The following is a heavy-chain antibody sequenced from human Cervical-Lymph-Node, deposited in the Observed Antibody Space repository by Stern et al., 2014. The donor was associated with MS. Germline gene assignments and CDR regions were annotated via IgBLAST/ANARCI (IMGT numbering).Heavy chain of an antibody. CDR3: AKEGRFLEWFPYYYGMDV. V-gene: IGHV3-30*18. CDR2: ISYDGSNK. J-gene: IGHJ6*02. CDR1: GFTFSSYG. D-gene: IGHD3-3*01. Sequence: VQLVKSGGGVVQPGRSLRLSCAASGFTFSSYGMHWVRQAPGKGLEWVAVISYDGSNKYYADSVKGRFTISRDNSKNTLYLQMNSLRAEDTAVYYCAKEGRFLEWFPYYYGMDVWGQGTTVTVSS.